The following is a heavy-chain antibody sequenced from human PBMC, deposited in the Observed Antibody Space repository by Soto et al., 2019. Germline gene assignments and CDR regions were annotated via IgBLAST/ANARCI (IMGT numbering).Heavy chain of an antibody. D-gene: IGHD3-10*01. CDR2: FYYSGST. CDR1: GGSISNFY. CDR3: ARCGTTYHSGGCYYMDV. Sequence: SETLSLTCTVSGGSISNFYWSWIRQPPGKGLEWIGYFYYSGSTKYNPSLKSRVTISGDTSKNQFSLKLSSMTAADTAVYYCARCGTTYHSGGCYYMDVWGKGTTVTVSS. V-gene: IGHV4-59*08. J-gene: IGHJ6*03.